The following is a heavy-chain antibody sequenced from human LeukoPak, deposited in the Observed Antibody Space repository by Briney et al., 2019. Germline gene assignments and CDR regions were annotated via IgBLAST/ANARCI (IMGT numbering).Heavy chain of an antibody. CDR3: ARVADLGYCSGGSCYSTPSVDY. CDR1: GFTFSSYW. Sequence: GGSLRLSCAASGFTFSSYWMSWVRQAPGKGLEWVANIKQDGSEKYYVDSVKGRFTISRDNAKNSLYLQMNSLRAEDTAVYYCARVADLGYCSGGSCYSTPSVDYWGQGTLVTVSS. D-gene: IGHD2-15*01. V-gene: IGHV3-7*01. J-gene: IGHJ4*02. CDR2: IKQDGSEK.